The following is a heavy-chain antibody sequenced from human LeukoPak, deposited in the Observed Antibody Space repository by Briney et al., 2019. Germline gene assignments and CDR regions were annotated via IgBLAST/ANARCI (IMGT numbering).Heavy chain of an antibody. CDR2: IWDDGTTK. CDR1: GFIFSSYG. V-gene: IGHV3-33*01. D-gene: IGHD6-19*01. CDR3: ARDWIAVAGPFDY. J-gene: IGHJ4*02. Sequence: GGSPRLSCAASGFIFSSYGMHWVRQAPGKGLEWVAIIWDDGTTKFYADSVKGRFTISRDNSKNTVFLQMNSLRAEDTAVYYCARDWIAVAGPFDYWGQGTLVTVSS.